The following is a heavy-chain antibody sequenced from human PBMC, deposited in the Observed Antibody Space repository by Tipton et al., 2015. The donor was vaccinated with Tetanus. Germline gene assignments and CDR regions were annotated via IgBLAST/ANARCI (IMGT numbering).Heavy chain of an antibody. CDR1: GYSFTGYD. D-gene: IGHD2/OR15-2a*01. CDR3: AKKDRFLFSPFGP. V-gene: IGHV1-8*02. J-gene: IGHJ5*02. Sequence: QLVQSGPEVKKPGASVKVSCKASGYSFTGYDINWVRQATGQGLEWMGWMTPKNGDTGYAQNFQGRLTMTRNTSISTAYMELSSLRSDDTAFYYCAKKDRFLFSPFGPWGQGTLVTVSS. CDR2: MTPKNGDT.